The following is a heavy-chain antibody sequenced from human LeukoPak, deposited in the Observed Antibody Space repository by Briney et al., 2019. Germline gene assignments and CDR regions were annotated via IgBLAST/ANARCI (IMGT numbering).Heavy chain of an antibody. V-gene: IGHV3-21*01. Sequence: GGSLRLSCAASGFTFSSYNMNWVRPAPGTGLEWVSYISSSSSYIYYADSVKGRFTISRDNAKNSLYLQMNSLRAEDTAVYYCARVIVFRGYMDVWGKGTTVTVSS. J-gene: IGHJ6*03. D-gene: IGHD1-26*01. CDR3: ARVIVFRGYMDV. CDR2: ISSSSSYI. CDR1: GFTFSSYN.